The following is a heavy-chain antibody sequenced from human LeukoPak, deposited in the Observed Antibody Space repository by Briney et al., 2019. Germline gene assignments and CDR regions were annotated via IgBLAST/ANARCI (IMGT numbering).Heavy chain of an antibody. CDR1: GFTVSSNY. D-gene: IGHD1-26*01. CDR2: IYSGGST. Sequence: AGGSLRLSCAASGFTVSSNYMSWVRQAPGKGLEWVSVIYSGGSTYYADSVKGRFTISRDNSKNTLYLQMNSLRAEDTAVYYCARDRGGSYGDDYWGQGTLVTVSS. CDR3: ARDRGGSYGDDY. J-gene: IGHJ4*02. V-gene: IGHV3-66*01.